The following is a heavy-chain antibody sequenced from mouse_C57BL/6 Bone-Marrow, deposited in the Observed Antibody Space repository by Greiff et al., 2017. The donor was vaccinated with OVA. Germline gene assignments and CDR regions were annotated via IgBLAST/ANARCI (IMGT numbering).Heavy chain of an antibody. CDR1: GYTFTSYG. V-gene: IGHV1-81*01. CDR2: IYPRRGNT. CDR3: ARGYYSNYVGAWFAY. D-gene: IGHD2-5*01. Sequence: QVQLQQSGAELARPGASVKLSCKASGYTFTSYGISWVKQRTGQGLEWIGEIYPRRGNTYYNEKFKGKATLTADKSSSTAYMELRSLTSEDSAVYFCARGYYSNYVGAWFAYWGQGTLVTVSA. J-gene: IGHJ3*01.